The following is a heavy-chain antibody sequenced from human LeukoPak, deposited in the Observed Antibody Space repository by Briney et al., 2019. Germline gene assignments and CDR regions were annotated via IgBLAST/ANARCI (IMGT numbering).Heavy chain of an antibody. CDR2: ISSSGSTI. J-gene: IGHJ6*02. V-gene: IGHV3-48*03. D-gene: IGHD6-19*01. Sequence: GGSLRLSCAASGFTFSNYEMNWVRQAPGKGLEWLSYISSSGSTIYYADSVKGRFTISRDNAKNSLYLQMNSLRAEDTAVYYCARDGAVASKGGYYYGMDVWGQGTTVTVSS. CDR1: GFTFSNYE. CDR3: ARDGAVASKGGYYYGMDV.